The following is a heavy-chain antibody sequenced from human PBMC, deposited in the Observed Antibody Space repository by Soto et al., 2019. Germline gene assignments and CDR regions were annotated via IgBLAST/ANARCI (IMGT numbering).Heavy chain of an antibody. CDR2: FDPEDGET. Sequence: ASVKVSCKVSGYTLTELSMHWLRQAPGKGLEWMGGFDPEDGETIYAQKFQGRVTVTEDTSTDTAYMELSSLRSEDTAVYYCATVTTVKTGDYWGQGTLVTVSS. CDR3: ATVTTVKTGDY. D-gene: IGHD4-17*01. CDR1: GYTLTELS. V-gene: IGHV1-24*01. J-gene: IGHJ4*02.